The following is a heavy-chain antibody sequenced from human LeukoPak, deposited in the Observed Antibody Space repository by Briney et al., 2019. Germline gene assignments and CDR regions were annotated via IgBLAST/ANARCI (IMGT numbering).Heavy chain of an antibody. V-gene: IGHV3-23*01. CDR1: GFTFSTNA. CDR2: ISGSGDNT. CDR3: AKDLVGGYFDY. Sequence: PGGSLRLSCAASGFTFSTNAINWVRQAPGKGLEWVSSISGSGDNTYYAESVKGRFTISRDNSKNTLYLQMNSLRAEDTAVYYCAKDLVGGYFDYWGQGTLVTVSS. J-gene: IGHJ4*02.